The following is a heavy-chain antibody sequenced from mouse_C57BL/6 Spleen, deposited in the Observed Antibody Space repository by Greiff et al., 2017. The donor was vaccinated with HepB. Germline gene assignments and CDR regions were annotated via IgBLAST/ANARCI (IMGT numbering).Heavy chain of an antibody. V-gene: IGHV14-2*01. CDR2: IDPEDGET. Sequence: VQLQQSGAELVKPGASVKLSCTASGFNIKDYYMHWVKQRTEQGLEWIGRIDPEDGETKYAPKFQGKATITADTSSNTAYLQLSSLTSEDTAVYYCALYYYGSSLWYFDVWGTGTTVTVSS. D-gene: IGHD1-1*01. CDR1: GFNIKDYY. CDR3: ALYYYGSSLWYFDV. J-gene: IGHJ1*03.